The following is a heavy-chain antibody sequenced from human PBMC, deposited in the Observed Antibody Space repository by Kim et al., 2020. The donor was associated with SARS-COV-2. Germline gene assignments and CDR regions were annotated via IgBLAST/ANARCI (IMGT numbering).Heavy chain of an antibody. CDR1: GFTFSSYW. CDR3: ARDPFHADSSGWGYLDY. J-gene: IGHJ4*02. D-gene: IGHD3-10*01. Sequence: GGSLRLSCAASGFTFSSYWMSWVRQAPGKGLEWVANIKQDGSEKYYVDSVKGRFTISRDNAKNSLYLQMNSLRAEDTAVYYCARDPFHADSSGWGYLDYWGQGTLVTVSS. CDR2: IKQDGSEK. V-gene: IGHV3-7*01.